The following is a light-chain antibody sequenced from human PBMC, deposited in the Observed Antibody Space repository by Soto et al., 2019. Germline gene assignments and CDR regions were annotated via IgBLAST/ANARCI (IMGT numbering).Light chain of an antibody. CDR1: PTVTGNY. V-gene: IGKV3D-20*02. CDR3: QQRNDWQVT. CDR2: SAS. J-gene: IGKJ5*01. Sequence: GDGTTLSYRASPTVTGNYLAWYHQKPGQAPRLLIHSASSRATGIPDRFSASGTGTDFTLTISRLEPDDFAVYYCQQRNDWQVTFGQGTRLEIK.